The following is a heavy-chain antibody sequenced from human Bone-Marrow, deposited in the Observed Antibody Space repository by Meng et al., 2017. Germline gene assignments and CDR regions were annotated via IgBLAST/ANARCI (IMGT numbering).Heavy chain of an antibody. CDR1: GFTFSSYN. Sequence: GESLKISCAASGFTFSSYNMNWVRQAPGKGLEWVSSISSSSNTIYYADSVKGRFTISRDNAKNSLYLQMNNLRAEDTAVYYCARDWGWQLVEVYFDYWGQGTLVTVSS. CDR2: ISSSSNTI. J-gene: IGHJ4*02. CDR3: ARDWGWQLVEVYFDY. V-gene: IGHV3-21*01. D-gene: IGHD1-26*01.